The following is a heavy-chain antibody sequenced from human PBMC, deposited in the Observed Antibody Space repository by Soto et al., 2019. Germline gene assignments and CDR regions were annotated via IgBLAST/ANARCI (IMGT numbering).Heavy chain of an antibody. J-gene: IGHJ3*02. CDR2: THYSGGT. D-gene: IGHD3-22*01. CDR3: ARENESSGYYYGGFDI. Sequence: PSETLSLTCTVSGGSISRRDHYWSWIRQPPGKGLEWIGYTHYSGGTYYNPSLKSRVVISVDTSKNQFSLKLSSVTAADTAVYYCARENESSGYYYGGFDIWGQGTMVTVSS. V-gene: IGHV4-30-4*01. CDR1: GGSISRRDHY.